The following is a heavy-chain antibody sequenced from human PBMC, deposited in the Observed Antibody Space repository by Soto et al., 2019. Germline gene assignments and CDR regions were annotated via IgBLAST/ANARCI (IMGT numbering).Heavy chain of an antibody. D-gene: IGHD2-15*01. J-gene: IGHJ4*02. CDR2: ISSSSYI. CDR1: GFTFSSYS. V-gene: IGHV3-21*01. Sequence: GGSLRLSCAASGFTFSSYSMNWVRQAPGKGLEWVSSISSSSYIYYADSVKGRFTISRDNAKNSLYLQMNSLRAEDTAVYYCARGECSGGSCYTPYYFDYWGQGTLVTVSS. CDR3: ARGECSGGSCYTPYYFDY.